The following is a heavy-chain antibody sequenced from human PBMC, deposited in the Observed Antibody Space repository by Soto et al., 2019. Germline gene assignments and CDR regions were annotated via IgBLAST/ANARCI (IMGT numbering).Heavy chain of an antibody. V-gene: IGHV3-49*04. D-gene: IGHD3-10*01. CDR1: GFTFGDYA. CDR3: TRWFKARGVSEGDY. Sequence: GGSLRLSCTASGFTFGDYAMSWVRQAPGKGLEWVGVIRSKAYGGKTEYAASVKGRFTISRDDSKSIAYLQMNSLKTEDTAVYYCTRWFKARGVSEGDYWGQGTLVTVSS. J-gene: IGHJ4*02. CDR2: IRSKAYGGKT.